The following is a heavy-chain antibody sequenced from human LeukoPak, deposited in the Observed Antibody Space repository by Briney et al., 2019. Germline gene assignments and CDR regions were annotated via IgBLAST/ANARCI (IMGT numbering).Heavy chain of an antibody. CDR1: GGSISSSSYY. CDR3: ARHGIAAGSYFDY. CDR2: IYYGGST. Sequence: SETLSLTCTVSGGSISSSSYYWGWIRQPPGKGLEWIGSIYYGGSTYYNPSLKSRVTISVDTSKNQFSLKLSSVTAADTAVYYCARHGIAAGSYFDYWGQGTLVTVSS. V-gene: IGHV4-39*01. J-gene: IGHJ4*02. D-gene: IGHD6-13*01.